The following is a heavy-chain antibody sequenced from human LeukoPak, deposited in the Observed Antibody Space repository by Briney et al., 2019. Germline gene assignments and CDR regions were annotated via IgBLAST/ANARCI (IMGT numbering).Heavy chain of an antibody. CDR2: IFYTGST. V-gene: IGHV4-59*08. J-gene: IGHJ5*02. CDR3: ARHRRLDP. Sequence: SETLSLTCTVSGDSMNNFYWTWIRQPPGKGLEWIGHIFYTGSTSYSPSLESRVGISLDTSKKQFSLKLTSVTAADTAVYYCARHRRLDPWGQGTLVTVSS. D-gene: IGHD6-25*01. CDR1: GDSMNNFY.